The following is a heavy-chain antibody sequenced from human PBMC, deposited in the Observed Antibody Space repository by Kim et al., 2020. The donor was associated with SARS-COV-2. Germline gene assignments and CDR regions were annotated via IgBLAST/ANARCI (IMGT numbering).Heavy chain of an antibody. CDR2: IKSKTDGGTT. V-gene: IGHV3-15*01. CDR1: GFTFSNAW. Sequence: GGSLRLSCAASGFTFSNAWMSWVRQAPGKGLEWVGRIKSKTDGGTTDYAAPVKGRFTISRDDSKNTLYLQMNSLKTEDTAVYYCTTDPNSLGTTSYYYYYAMDVWGQGTTVTVSS. J-gene: IGHJ6*02. D-gene: IGHD1-7*01. CDR3: TTDPNSLGTTSYYYYYAMDV.